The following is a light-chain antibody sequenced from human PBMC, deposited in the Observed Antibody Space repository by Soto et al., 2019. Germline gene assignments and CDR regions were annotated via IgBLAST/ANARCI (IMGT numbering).Light chain of an antibody. Sequence: TQSPSSLSAFVGDSVTITCHASQRISTFLNWYHQKPGKAPKLLIYSASYLQSGVPSNFSGSGSGTDFTLSIVTLQPEDFGTYFCQQSYRLPLTFGGGTKVEI. CDR2: SAS. J-gene: IGKJ4*01. CDR1: QRISTF. V-gene: IGKV1-39*01. CDR3: QQSYRLPLT.